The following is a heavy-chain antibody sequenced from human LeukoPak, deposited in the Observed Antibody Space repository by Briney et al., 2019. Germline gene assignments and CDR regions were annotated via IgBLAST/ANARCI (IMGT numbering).Heavy chain of an antibody. CDR1: GFSLSTSAMC. Sequence: RESGPALVKPTQTLTLTCTFSGFSLSTSAMCVSWIRQPPGKALEWLARIDWDDDKYYSTSLKTRLTISKDTSKNQVVLTMTNMDPVDNATFYCAPIPTKPCYMSNDSWGPGTLGNVSS. V-gene: IGHV2-70*11. CDR3: APIPTKPCYMSNDS. CDR2: IDWDDDK. J-gene: IGHJ4*02. D-gene: IGHD2-2*02.